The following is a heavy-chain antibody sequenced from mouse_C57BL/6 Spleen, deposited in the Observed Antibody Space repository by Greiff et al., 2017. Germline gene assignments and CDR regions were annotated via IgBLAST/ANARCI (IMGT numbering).Heavy chain of an antibody. V-gene: IGHV1-55*01. CDR3: AGGTVVTTRGYAMDY. D-gene: IGHD2-2*01. J-gene: IGHJ4*01. CDR2: IYPGSGST. CDR1: GYTFTSYW. Sequence: VQLQQPGAELVKPGASVKMSCKASGYTFTSYWITWVKQRPGQGLEWIGDIYPGSGSTNYNEQFKSKATLTVDTSSSTAYMQLSSLTSADSAVYYCAGGTVVTTRGYAMDYWGQGTSVTVSS.